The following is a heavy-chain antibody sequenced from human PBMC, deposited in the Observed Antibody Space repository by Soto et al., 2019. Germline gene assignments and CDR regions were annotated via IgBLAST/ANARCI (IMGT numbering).Heavy chain of an antibody. Sequence: PGGSLRLSCADSGFTFSSYAMHWVRQAPGKGLEWVAVISYDGSNKYYADSVKGRFTISRDNSKNTLYLQMNSLRAEDTAVYYCARDRATVATVDYWGQGTLVPLSS. CDR2: ISYDGSNK. D-gene: IGHD4-17*01. CDR3: ARDRATVATVDY. J-gene: IGHJ4*02. CDR1: GFTFSSYA. V-gene: IGHV3-30-3*01.